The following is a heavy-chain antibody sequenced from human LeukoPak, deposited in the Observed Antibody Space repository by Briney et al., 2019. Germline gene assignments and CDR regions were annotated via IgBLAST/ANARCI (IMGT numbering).Heavy chain of an antibody. V-gene: IGHV4-61*02. D-gene: IGHD3/OR15-3a*01. CDR3: ARSSIGLNWFDP. J-gene: IGHJ5*02. Sequence: SETLSLTCTVSGGSISSGSYYWSWIRQPAGKGLEWIGRIYTSGSTNYNPSLKSRVTISVDTSKNRFSLKLSSVTAADTAVYYCARSSIGLNWFDPWGQGTLVTVSS. CDR2: IYTSGST. CDR1: GGSISSGSYY.